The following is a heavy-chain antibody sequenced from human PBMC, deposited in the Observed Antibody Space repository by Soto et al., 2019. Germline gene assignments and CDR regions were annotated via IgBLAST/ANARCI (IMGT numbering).Heavy chain of an antibody. Sequence: QVQLQESGPGLVNPSQTLSLTCTVSGGSISSGGYYGSWIRQHPGKGLEWIGYIYSNGNTYYNPSLKSRLTISVDTTKNQFSLKLSSVTAADTAVYYCARDNHPLDYGGNYFDLWGRGTLVTVSS. V-gene: IGHV4-31*03. CDR1: GGSISSGGYY. CDR3: ARDNHPLDYGGNYFDL. J-gene: IGHJ2*01. CDR2: IYSNGNT. D-gene: IGHD4-17*01.